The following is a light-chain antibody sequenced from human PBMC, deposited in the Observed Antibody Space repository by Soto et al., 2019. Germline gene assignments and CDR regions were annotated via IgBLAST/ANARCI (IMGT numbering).Light chain of an antibody. Sequence: EIVLTQSPATLSLSLGERATLSCRASQSVSSTLAWYQQKPGQAPRLLIYDASNRATGIPARFSGSGSGTDFTLTISSLEPEDFAVYYCQQRSKWPRTFGQGTKVEIK. V-gene: IGKV3-11*01. CDR1: QSVSST. J-gene: IGKJ1*01. CDR3: QQRSKWPRT. CDR2: DAS.